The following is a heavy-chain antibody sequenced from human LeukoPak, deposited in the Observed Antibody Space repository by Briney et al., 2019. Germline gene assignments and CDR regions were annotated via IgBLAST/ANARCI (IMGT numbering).Heavy chain of an antibody. CDR3: AKDLQGVVAAHFDY. V-gene: IGHV3-49*04. J-gene: IGHJ4*02. CDR1: GFTFGDYA. CDR2: IRSKAYGGTT. D-gene: IGHD2-15*01. Sequence: GGSLRLSCTASGFTFGDYAMSWVRQAPGKGLEWVGFIRSKAYGGTTEYAASVKGRFTISRDDSKSIAYLQMNSLKTEDTAVYYCAKDLQGVVAAHFDYWGQGTLVTVSS.